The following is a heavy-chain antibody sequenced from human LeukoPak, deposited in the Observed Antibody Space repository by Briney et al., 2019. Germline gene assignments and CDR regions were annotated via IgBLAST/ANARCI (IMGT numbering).Heavy chain of an antibody. CDR2: IKQDGSEK. CDR3: ARVLIEYSSSDYFDY. Sequence: GGSLRLSCAASGFTFSSYWMSWVRQAPGKGLEWVANIKQDGSEKYYVDSVKGRFTISRDNAKNSLYLQMNSLRAEDTAVYYCARVLIEYSSSDYFDYWGQGTLVTVSS. D-gene: IGHD6-6*01. CDR1: GFTFSSYW. J-gene: IGHJ4*02. V-gene: IGHV3-7*01.